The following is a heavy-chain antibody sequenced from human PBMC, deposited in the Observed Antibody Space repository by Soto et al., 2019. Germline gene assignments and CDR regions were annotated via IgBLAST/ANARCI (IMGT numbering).Heavy chain of an antibody. CDR1: GFTFSSYG. CDR3: ARDMGGPPDGNGAFDI. Sequence: PGGSLRLSCAASGFTFSSYGMHWVRQAPGKGLEWVAVIWYDGSNKYYADSVKGRFTISRDNSKNTLYLQMNSLRAEDTAVYYCARDMGGPPDGNGAFDIWGQGTMVTVSS. J-gene: IGHJ3*02. V-gene: IGHV3-33*01. CDR2: IWYDGSNK. D-gene: IGHD1-26*01.